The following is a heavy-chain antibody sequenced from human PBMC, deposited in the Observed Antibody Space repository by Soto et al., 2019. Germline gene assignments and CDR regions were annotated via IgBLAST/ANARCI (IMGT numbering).Heavy chain of an antibody. J-gene: IGHJ6*02. V-gene: IGHV3-74*01. Sequence: GGSLRLSCAASGFIFSDYWMHWVRQAPGEGLVWVSRINYEGSSTNYADFVRGRFTISRDNAKNTLYLEMNSLRAEDAAVYYCARDEDNNYYHYGMDVWGQGTTVTVSS. D-gene: IGHD3-16*01. CDR3: ARDEDNNYYHYGMDV. CDR2: INYEGSST. CDR1: GFIFSDYW.